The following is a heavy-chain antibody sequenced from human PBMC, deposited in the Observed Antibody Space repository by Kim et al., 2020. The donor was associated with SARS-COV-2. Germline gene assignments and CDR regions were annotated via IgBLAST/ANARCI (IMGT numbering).Heavy chain of an antibody. J-gene: IGHJ4*01. CDR2: ITGSYSHT. D-gene: IGHD1-26*01. CDR1: GFKFSDYS. V-gene: IGHV3-11*06. Sequence: GGSLRLSCAASGFKFSDYSMDWIRQAPGKGLEWVSYITGSYSHTYYAASVQGRFSVTRDNAKSSVYLQMNNLRAEDTAVYYCAREGMGAAPDFDSWGRGTLVTVSS. CDR3: AREGMGAAPDFDS.